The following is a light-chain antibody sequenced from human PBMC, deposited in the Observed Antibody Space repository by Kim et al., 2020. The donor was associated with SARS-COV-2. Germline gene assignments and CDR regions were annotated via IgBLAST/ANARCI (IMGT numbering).Light chain of an antibody. Sequence: QSALTQPASVSGSPGQSIAISCAGTRSDVGSYNYVSWHQQHPGKAPKVVIYDVTERPSGVSNRFSGSKSGNTASLTISGLQAEDEADYYCSSYTSSNTYVFGTGTKVTVL. CDR2: DVT. J-gene: IGLJ1*01. CDR1: RSDVGSYNY. V-gene: IGLV2-14*03. CDR3: SSYTSSNTYV.